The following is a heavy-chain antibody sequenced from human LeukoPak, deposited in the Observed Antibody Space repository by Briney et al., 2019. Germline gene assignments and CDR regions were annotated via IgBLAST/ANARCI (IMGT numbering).Heavy chain of an antibody. Sequence: ASVKVSCKASGYTFTGYYMHWVRQAPGQGLEWMGWINPNSGGTNYAQKFQGRVTMTRDTSISTAYMELSRLRSGDTAVCYCARVRLSNNWFDPWGQGTLVTVSS. J-gene: IGHJ5*02. CDR2: INPNSGGT. V-gene: IGHV1-2*02. D-gene: IGHD3-16*02. CDR3: ARVRLSNNWFDP. CDR1: GYTFTGYY.